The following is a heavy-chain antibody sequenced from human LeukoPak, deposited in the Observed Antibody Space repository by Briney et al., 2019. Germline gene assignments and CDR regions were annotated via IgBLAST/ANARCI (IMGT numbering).Heavy chain of an antibody. D-gene: IGHD2-21*02. J-gene: IGHJ4*02. CDR3: ARVWAYCGGDCPFDY. CDR1: GGTFSSYA. Sequence: SVKVSCKASGGTFSSYAISWVRQAPGQGLEWMGGIIPIFGTANYAQKFQGRVTITADESTSTAYMELSSLRSEDTAVYYCARVWAYCGGDCPFDYWGQGTLVTVSS. CDR2: IIPIFGTA. V-gene: IGHV1-69*13.